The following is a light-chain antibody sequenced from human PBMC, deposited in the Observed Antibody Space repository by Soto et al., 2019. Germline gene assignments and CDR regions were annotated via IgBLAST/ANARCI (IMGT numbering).Light chain of an antibody. CDR2: GAS. CDR3: QQYHYWPPWT. J-gene: IGKJ1*01. CDR1: QSVSSS. Sequence: EIVMTQSPATLSVSPGERATLSCRASQSVSSSLAWYQQKPGQAPRLLIYGASTRATGIPARFSGSGSGTEFTLTISSLQSEDYALYFCQQYHYWPPWTFGQGTKVEIK. V-gene: IGKV3-15*01.